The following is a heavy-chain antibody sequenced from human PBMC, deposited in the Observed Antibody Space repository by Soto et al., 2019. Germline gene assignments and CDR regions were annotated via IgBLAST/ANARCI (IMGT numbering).Heavy chain of an antibody. J-gene: IGHJ5*02. CDR1: GGSFSGYY. Sequence: QVQLQQWGAGLLKPSETLSLTCAVYGGSFSGYYWSWIRQPPGKGLEWIGEINHSGSTNYNPSLKRRVTXXVXTXXNQFSLKLSSVTAADTAVYYCARSQGDSRVGWFDPWGQGTLVTVSS. CDR2: INHSGST. D-gene: IGHD1-26*01. CDR3: ARSQGDSRVGWFDP. V-gene: IGHV4-34*01.